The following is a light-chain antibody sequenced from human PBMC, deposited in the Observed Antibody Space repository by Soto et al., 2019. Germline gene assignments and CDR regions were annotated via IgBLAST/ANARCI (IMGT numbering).Light chain of an antibody. V-gene: IGKV1-5*01. CDR3: QQYKSYAPT. Sequence: DIQMTQSPSTLSASVGDRVTITCRASRSVSTSLAWYQKKPGKAPKLLIFDASSLESGVPSRFSGSGSGTELTLTISGLQPDDFATYFCQQYKSYAPTFGQGTKVDNK. J-gene: IGKJ1*01. CDR1: RSVSTS. CDR2: DAS.